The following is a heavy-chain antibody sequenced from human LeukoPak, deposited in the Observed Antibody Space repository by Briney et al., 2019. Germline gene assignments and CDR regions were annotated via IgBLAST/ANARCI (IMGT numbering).Heavy chain of an antibody. V-gene: IGHV3-23*01. Sequence: GESLRLSCAASGLTLSAYALVWVRQAPGKGLEWVSAITGSGAGTYYADSVKGRFTISRDNSNNMLYLQMNSLRAEDTALYYCAKDPNGDYVGAFDMWGPGTMVVVS. CDR2: ITGSGAGT. J-gene: IGHJ3*02. D-gene: IGHD4-17*01. CDR1: GLTLSAYA. CDR3: AKDPNGDYVGAFDM.